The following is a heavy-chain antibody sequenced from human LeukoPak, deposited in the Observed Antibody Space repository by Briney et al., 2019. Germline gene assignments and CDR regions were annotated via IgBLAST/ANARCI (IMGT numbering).Heavy chain of an antibody. Sequence: GGSLRLSCAASGFTFSSYSMNWVRQAPGKGLEWVSSISSSSSYIYYADSVKGRFTISRDNAKNSLYLQMNSLRAEDTAVYYCARPYDSSGYYPPYYYYTDVWGKGTTVTVSS. CDR3: ARPYDSSGYYPPYYYYTDV. CDR1: GFTFSSYS. J-gene: IGHJ6*03. D-gene: IGHD3-22*01. CDR2: ISSSSSYI. V-gene: IGHV3-21*01.